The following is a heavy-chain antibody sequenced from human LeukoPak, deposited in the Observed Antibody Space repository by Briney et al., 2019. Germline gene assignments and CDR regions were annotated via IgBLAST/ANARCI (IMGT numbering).Heavy chain of an antibody. Sequence: GGSLRLSCVASGFTFGTFGMNWVRQAPGKGLEWVSYISGSSTTIYYADSVKGRFTISRDDAKSSLYLQMNSLRAEDTALYYCARMSTGYYDDYWGQGTLVTVSS. J-gene: IGHJ4*02. CDR2: ISGSSTTI. CDR1: GFTFGTFG. CDR3: ARMSTGYYDDY. V-gene: IGHV3-48*01. D-gene: IGHD3-9*01.